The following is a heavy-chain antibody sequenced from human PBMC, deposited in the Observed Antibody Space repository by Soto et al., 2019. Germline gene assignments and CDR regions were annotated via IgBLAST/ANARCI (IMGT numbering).Heavy chain of an antibody. CDR3: ARAPRLTQLSA. Sequence: QVQLVQSGAEVKKAGASIRISCKASGYTFSTSGMHWVRQAPGQGLEWVGWINGVNGNTKYSQKFQDRVTITRDSSASTAYMVLSGLTSEDTGVFYCARAPRLTQLSAWGQGTQVIVSS. CDR2: INGVNGNT. V-gene: IGHV1-3*01. J-gene: IGHJ5*02. CDR1: GYTFSTSG. D-gene: IGHD1-1*01.